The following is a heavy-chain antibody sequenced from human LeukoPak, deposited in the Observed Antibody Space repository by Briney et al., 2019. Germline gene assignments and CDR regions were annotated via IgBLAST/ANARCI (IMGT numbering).Heavy chain of an antibody. CDR1: GGSSNTYC. V-gene: IGHV4-34*01. CDR2: INHSGST. J-gene: IGHJ5*02. CDR3: ASRTYYYDSSGYVEGWFDP. D-gene: IGHD3-22*01. Sequence: SETLSLTCAVYGGSSNTYCWNWIRQPPGKGLEWIGEINHSGSTNYNPSLKSRVSISVDTSKNQFSLKLSSVTAADTAVYYCASRTYYYDSSGYVEGWFDPWGQGTLVSVSS.